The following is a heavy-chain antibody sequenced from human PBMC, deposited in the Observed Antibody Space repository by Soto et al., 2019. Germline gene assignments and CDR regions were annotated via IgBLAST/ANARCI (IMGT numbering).Heavy chain of an antibody. CDR3: ARAQFYSGSGNYNNLMFDA. CDR1: GASIRTYS. Sequence: SETLSLTCTVSGASIRTYSWSWIRQSAGKGLEWIGYMYHSGSFINIPSLKTRLTMSLDMSKNQFSLTLNSMTAADTAVYYCARAQFYSGSGNYNNLMFDAWGQGIQVTVS. CDR2: MYHSGSF. D-gene: IGHD3-10*01. J-gene: IGHJ5*02. V-gene: IGHV4-4*07.